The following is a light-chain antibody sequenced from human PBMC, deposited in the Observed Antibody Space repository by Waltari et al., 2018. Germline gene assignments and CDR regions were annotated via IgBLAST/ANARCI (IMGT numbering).Light chain of an antibody. CDR1: SWHCAFI. Sequence: QPVLTQSSSASASLGSSVYLSCPLSSWHCAFIIACHQQQPGKAPRYLLRLEDSGSYNKGSGVPDRFSGSSSGADRYLTISNLQSEDEADYYCETWDRYTWVFGGGTKLTVL. CDR2: LEDSGSY. J-gene: IGLJ3*02. V-gene: IGLV4-60*03. CDR3: ETWDRYTWV.